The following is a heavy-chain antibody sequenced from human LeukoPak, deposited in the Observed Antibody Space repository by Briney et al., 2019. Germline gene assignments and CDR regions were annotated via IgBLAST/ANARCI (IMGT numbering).Heavy chain of an antibody. D-gene: IGHD4-17*01. CDR2: ISSSSSYI. J-gene: IGHJ4*02. CDR3: ARSDATVTNFDY. V-gene: IGHV3-21*01. CDR1: GFTFSSYS. Sequence: PGGSPRLSCAASGFTFSSYSMNWVRQAPGKGLEWVSSISSSSSYIYYADSVKGRFTISRDNAKNSLYLQMNSLRAEDTAVYYCARSDATVTNFDYWGQGTLVTVSS.